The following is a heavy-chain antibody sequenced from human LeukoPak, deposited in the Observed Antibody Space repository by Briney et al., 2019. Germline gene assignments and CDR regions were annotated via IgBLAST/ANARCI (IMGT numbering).Heavy chain of an antibody. CDR1: GNTFTVYY. CDR3: ARASFSGIAAAGLDY. CDR2: INPNSGGT. J-gene: IGHJ4*02. V-gene: IGHV1-2*02. D-gene: IGHD6-13*01. Sequence: GASVEVSCKASGNTFTVYYIHWVRQAPGQGLEWMGWINPNSGGTNYAQKFQGRVTMTRDTSISTAYMELSRLRSDDTAVYYCARASFSGIAAAGLDYWGQGTLVTVSS.